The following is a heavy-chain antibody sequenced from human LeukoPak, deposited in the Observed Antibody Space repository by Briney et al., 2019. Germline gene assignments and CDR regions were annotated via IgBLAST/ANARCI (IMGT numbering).Heavy chain of an antibody. CDR1: GFTGTKNY. CDR3: ARVNAFRVVPAAMFDY. Sequence: GGSLRLSCAASGFTGTKNYMSWVRQAPGKGLEWVSIISGAGSTSYADSVKGRFTISRDNSKNTLYLQMNSLRAEDTAVYYCARVNAFRVVPAAMFDYWGQGTLVTVSS. V-gene: IGHV3-66*01. J-gene: IGHJ4*02. D-gene: IGHD2-2*01. CDR2: ISGAGST.